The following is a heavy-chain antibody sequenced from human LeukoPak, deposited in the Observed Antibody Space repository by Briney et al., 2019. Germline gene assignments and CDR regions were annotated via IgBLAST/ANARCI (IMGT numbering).Heavy chain of an antibody. J-gene: IGHJ4*02. CDR3: AKGAADYRGKLDY. CDR2: IDAGGVTT. V-gene: IGHV3-23*01. Sequence: GGSLRLSCAASAFTFNPFGTFGMNWVRQAPGKGLEWVSAIDAGGVTTFYADSVKVRFTISRDNSKSTLFLQINNLREDDTAVYFCAKGAADYRGKLDYWGQGALVTVSS. CDR1: AFTFNPFGTFG. D-gene: IGHD4-23*01.